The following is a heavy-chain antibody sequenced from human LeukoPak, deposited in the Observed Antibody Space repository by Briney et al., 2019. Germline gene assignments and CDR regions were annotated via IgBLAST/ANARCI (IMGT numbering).Heavy chain of an antibody. Sequence: PSQTLSLTCTVSGGSISSGGYYWSWIRQPPGKGLEWIGYIYHSGSTYYNPSLKSRVTISVDRSKNQFSLKLSSVTAADTAVYYCARVEYSYGYDYYYYYMDVWGKGTTVTVSS. CDR2: IYHSGST. V-gene: IGHV4-30-2*01. CDR1: GGSISSGGYY. J-gene: IGHJ6*03. CDR3: ARVEYSYGYDYYYYYMDV. D-gene: IGHD5-18*01.